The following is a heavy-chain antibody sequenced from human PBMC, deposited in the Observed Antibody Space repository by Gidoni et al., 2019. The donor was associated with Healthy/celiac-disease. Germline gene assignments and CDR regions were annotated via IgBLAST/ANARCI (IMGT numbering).Heavy chain of an antibody. CDR3: ARGNTDCSGGSCYSTFRFDY. D-gene: IGHD2-15*01. V-gene: IGHV3-48*03. J-gene: IGHJ4*02. Sequence: EVQLVESGGGLVQPGGSLRLSCAASGFTFSSYEMNWVRQAPGKGLDWVSYISSSGSTIYYADSVKGRFTISRDNAKNSLYLQMNSLRAEDTAVYYCARGNTDCSGGSCYSTFRFDYWGQGTLVTVSS. CDR2: ISSSGSTI. CDR1: GFTFSSYE.